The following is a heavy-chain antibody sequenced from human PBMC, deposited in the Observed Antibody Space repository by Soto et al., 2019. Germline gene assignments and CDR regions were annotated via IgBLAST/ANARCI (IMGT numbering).Heavy chain of an antibody. CDR3: ARYGSTSAAATIFS. CDR2: INSDESST. Sequence: GGSLRLSCAASGFTFSSCWMSWVRKAPGKGLVWVSRINSDESSTSYADSVKGRFTISRDNAKNTLYLQMNSLRAEDTAVYYCARYGSTSAAATIFSWGQGTLVTVSS. D-gene: IGHD2-15*01. CDR1: GFTFSSCW. J-gene: IGHJ5*02. V-gene: IGHV3-74*01.